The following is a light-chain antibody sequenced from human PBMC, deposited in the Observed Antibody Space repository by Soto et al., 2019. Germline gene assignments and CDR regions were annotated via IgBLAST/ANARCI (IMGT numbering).Light chain of an antibody. Sequence: DIEMPQSPATLSVSPGHRAPLSCTASQSVSSSYLAWYQQKPGQAPRLLIDGASSRATGTPDRFSGSGSGTDFTLTISGLEPEDFAVYYCQKYASSPGTFGQGTKVDIK. CDR2: GAS. V-gene: IGKV3-20*01. J-gene: IGKJ1*01. CDR1: QSVSSSY. CDR3: QKYASSPGT.